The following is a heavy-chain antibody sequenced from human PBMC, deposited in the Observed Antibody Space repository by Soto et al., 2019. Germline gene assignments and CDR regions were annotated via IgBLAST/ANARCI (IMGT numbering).Heavy chain of an antibody. CDR3: ARDNPYVDTGPAYYYYYGMDV. CDR2: INPSGGST. D-gene: IGHD5-18*01. Sequence: GASVKVSCKASGYTFTSYYMHWVRQAPGQGLEWMGIINPSGGSTSYAQKFQGRVTMTRDTSTSTVYMELSSLRSEDTAVYYCARDNPYVDTGPAYYYYYGMDVWGQGTTVTVSS. J-gene: IGHJ6*02. V-gene: IGHV1-46*01. CDR1: GYTFTSYY.